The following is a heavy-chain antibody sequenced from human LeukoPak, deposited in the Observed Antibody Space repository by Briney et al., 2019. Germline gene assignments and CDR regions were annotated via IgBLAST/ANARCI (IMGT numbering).Heavy chain of an antibody. D-gene: IGHD2-2*01. CDR2: INPNSGGT. CDR3: ARDMGTSDLPDDF. J-gene: IGHJ4*02. CDR1: GYTFSAYC. V-gene: IGHV1-2*02. Sequence: GASVKVSCKASGYTFSAYCMHWVRQAPGQGLEWMGWINPNSGGTDYAQKSQGRVTITRDTSISTAYMELSRLRYDDTAVYYCARDMGTSDLPDDFWGQGTLVTVSS.